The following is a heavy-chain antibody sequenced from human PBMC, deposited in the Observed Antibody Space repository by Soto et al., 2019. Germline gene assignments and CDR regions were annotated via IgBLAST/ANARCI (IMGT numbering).Heavy chain of an antibody. V-gene: IGHV1-18*01. CDR3: ARDPIYYYGSGSYYNWGELDY. CDR2: ISAYNGNT. J-gene: IGHJ4*02. Sequence: ASVKVSCKASGYTFTSYGISWVRQAPGQGLEWMGWISAYNGNTNYAQKLQGRVTMTTDTSTSTAYMELRSLRSDDTAVYYCARDPIYYYGSGSYYNWGELDYWGQGTLVTVS. CDR1: GYTFTSYG. D-gene: IGHD3-10*01.